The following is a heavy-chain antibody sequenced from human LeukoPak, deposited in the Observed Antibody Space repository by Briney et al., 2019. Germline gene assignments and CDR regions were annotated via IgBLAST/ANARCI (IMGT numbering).Heavy chain of an antibody. CDR2: IYTSGST. CDR1: GGSISSYY. CDR3: ARDFGGSNYYDSSGYFVY. D-gene: IGHD3-22*01. J-gene: IGHJ4*02. V-gene: IGHV4-4*07. Sequence: SETLSLTCTVSGGSISSYYWSWIRQPAGKGLEWIGRIYTSGSTNYNPSLKSRDTMSVDTSKNQFSLKLSSVTAADTAVYYCARDFGGSNYYDSSGYFVYWGQGTLVTVSS.